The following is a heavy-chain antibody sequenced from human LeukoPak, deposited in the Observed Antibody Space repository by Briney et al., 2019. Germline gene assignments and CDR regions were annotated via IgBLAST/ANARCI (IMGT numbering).Heavy chain of an antibody. V-gene: IGHV3-21*01. J-gene: IGHJ3*02. Sequence: GGSLRLSCAASGFTFSGYSMNWVRQAPGKGLEWVASISSSSSYIYYADSVKGRFTISRDNAKNSLYLQMNSLRAEDTAVYYCARDADYGDYADAFDIWGQGTMVTVSS. CDR1: GFTFSGYS. D-gene: IGHD4-17*01. CDR2: ISSSSSYI. CDR3: ARDADYGDYADAFDI.